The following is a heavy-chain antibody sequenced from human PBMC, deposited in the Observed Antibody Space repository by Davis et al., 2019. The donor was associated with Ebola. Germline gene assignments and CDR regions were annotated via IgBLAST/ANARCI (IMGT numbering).Heavy chain of an antibody. CDR2: IYYSGST. J-gene: IGHJ6*02. Sequence: SETLSLTCTVSGGSISSYYWSWIRQPPGKGLEWIGYIYYSGSTNYNPSLKSRVTIPVDTSKNQFSLKLSSVTAADTAVYYCARESFTSGNYYTGYYYYGMDVWGQGSTVTVSS. D-gene: IGHD3-10*01. V-gene: IGHV4-59*01. CDR1: GGSISSYY. CDR3: ARESFTSGNYYTGYYYYGMDV.